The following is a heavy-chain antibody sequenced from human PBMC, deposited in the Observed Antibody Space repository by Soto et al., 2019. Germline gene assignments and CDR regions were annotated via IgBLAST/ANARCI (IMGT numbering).Heavy chain of an antibody. Sequence: QDQLVHSGAEVQKPGSSVKVSCKASGGTFSSHTFSWVRQAPGQGLEWMGRIIPALGTATYEQKFQGRVTITADDSATTVYMELNSLRSEDTAVYYCGRPDFGEYWYFELWGRGTLVTVSS. D-gene: IGHD4-17*01. CDR3: GRPDFGEYWYFEL. CDR2: IIPALGTA. J-gene: IGHJ2*01. CDR1: GGTFSSHT. V-gene: IGHV1-69*08.